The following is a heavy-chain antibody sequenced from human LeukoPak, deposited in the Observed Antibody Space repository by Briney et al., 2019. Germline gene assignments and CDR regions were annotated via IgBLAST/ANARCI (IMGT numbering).Heavy chain of an antibody. D-gene: IGHD6-13*01. CDR1: GFTFSSYS. Sequence: GGSLRLSCAASGFTFSSYSMNWVRQAPGKGLEWVSSISSSSSYIYYADSVKGRFTISRDNAKNSLYLQMNSLRAEDTAVYYCASYPDPIAAAGTGFDSWAQGTLVTVPP. CDR3: ASYPDPIAAAGTGFDS. J-gene: IGHJ4*02. CDR2: ISSSSSYI. V-gene: IGHV3-21*01.